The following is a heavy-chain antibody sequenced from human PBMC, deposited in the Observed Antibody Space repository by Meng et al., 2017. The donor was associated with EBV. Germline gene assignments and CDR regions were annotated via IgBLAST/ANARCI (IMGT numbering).Heavy chain of an antibody. D-gene: IGHD6-13*01. CDR1: GGTFSRYA. CDR2: IIPIFGTA. CDR3: ARAEIAAAGRLDY. Sequence: GQLVQFGGEVKKPGSSVKVSCKASGGTFSRYAISGVRQAPGQGLEWMGGIIPIFGTANYAQKFQGRVTITADKSTSTAYMELSSLRSEDTAVYYCARAEIAAAGRLDYWGQGTLVTVSS. J-gene: IGHJ4*02. V-gene: IGHV1-69*06.